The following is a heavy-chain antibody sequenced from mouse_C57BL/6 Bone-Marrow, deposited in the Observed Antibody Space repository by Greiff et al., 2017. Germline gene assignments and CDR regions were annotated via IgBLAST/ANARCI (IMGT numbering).Heavy chain of an antibody. J-gene: IGHJ3*01. CDR1: GFNIKDDY. V-gene: IGHV14-4*01. D-gene: IGHD1-1*02. CDR3: TYGLAWFAY. Sequence: EVQLVESGAELVRPGASVKLSCTASGFNIKDDYMHWVKQRPEQGLEWIGWIDPENGDTEYASKFKGKATITADKSSNTAYMQLSSLTSEDTAVYYCTYGLAWFAYWGQGTLVTVSA. CDR2: IDPENGDT.